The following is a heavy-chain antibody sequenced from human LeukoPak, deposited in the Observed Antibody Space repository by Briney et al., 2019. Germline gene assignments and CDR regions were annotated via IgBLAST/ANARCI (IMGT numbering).Heavy chain of an antibody. J-gene: IGHJ4*02. CDR1: GGSISSSSYY. D-gene: IGHD3-22*01. Sequence: SETLSLTCTVSGGSISSSSYYWGWIRQPPGKGLEWIGSFYYSGSTYYNPSLKSRVTISVDTSKNQFSLKLSSVTAADTAVYYCVREADYYDSSGSKGVDYWGQGTLVTVSS. V-gene: IGHV4-39*07. CDR2: FYYSGST. CDR3: VREADYYDSSGSKGVDY.